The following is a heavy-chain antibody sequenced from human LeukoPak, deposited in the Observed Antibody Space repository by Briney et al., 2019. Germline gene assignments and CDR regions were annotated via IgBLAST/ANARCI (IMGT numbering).Heavy chain of an antibody. Sequence: PWETLSLTCTVSGGSISSYYWSWIRQPAGKGLEWIGRIYTGGSANYNPSLKSRVTISVDKSKNQFSLKLSSVTAADTAVYYCAREVSGWYYFDYWGQGTLVTVSS. CDR1: GGSISSYY. J-gene: IGHJ4*02. CDR2: IYTGGSA. V-gene: IGHV4-4*07. CDR3: AREVSGWYYFDY. D-gene: IGHD6-19*01.